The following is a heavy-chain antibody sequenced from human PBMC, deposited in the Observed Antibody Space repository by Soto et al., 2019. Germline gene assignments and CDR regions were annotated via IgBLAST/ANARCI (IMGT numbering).Heavy chain of an antibody. CDR3: ARHAPYCTNGVCYSYYYYGMDV. J-gene: IGHJ6*02. CDR1: GYSFTSYW. CDR2: IDPSDSYT. Sequence: GESLKISCKGSGYSFTSYWISWVRQMPGKGLEWMGRIDPSDSYTNYSPSFQGHVTISADKSISTAYLQWSNLKASDTAMYYCARHAPYCTNGVCYSYYYYGMDVWGQGTTVTVSS. V-gene: IGHV5-10-1*01. D-gene: IGHD2-8*01.